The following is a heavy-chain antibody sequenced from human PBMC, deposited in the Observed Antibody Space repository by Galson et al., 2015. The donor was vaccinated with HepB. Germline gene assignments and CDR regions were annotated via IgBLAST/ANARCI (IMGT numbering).Heavy chain of an antibody. D-gene: IGHD3-22*01. CDR3: TYYYDSSGYYPRAEYFQH. CDR2: IIPIFGTA. J-gene: IGHJ1*01. CDR1: GGTFSSYA. V-gene: IGHV1-69*13. Sequence: SVKVSCKASGGTFSSYAISWVRQAPGQGLEWMGGIIPIFGTANYAQKFQGRVTITADESTSTAYMELSSLRSEDTAVYYCTYYYDSSGYYPRAEYFQHWGQGTLVTVSS.